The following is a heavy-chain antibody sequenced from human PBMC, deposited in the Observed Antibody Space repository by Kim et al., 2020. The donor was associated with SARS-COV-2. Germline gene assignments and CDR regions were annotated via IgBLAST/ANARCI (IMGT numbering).Heavy chain of an antibody. Sequence: GGSLRLSCAASGFTFSEFYMGWIRQPPGKGLEWLSYISNPATTIYYADSVKGRFTISRDNTKNSLYLEMTGLRVDDTAVYFCARGRVAARRLDFWGQGTLVTVSS. J-gene: IGHJ4*02. V-gene: IGHV3-11*01. D-gene: IGHD6-6*01. CDR3: ARGRVAARRLDF. CDR2: ISNPATTI. CDR1: GFTFSEFY.